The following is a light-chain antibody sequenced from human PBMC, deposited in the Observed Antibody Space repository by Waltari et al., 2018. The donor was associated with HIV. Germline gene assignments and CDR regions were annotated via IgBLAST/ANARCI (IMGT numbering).Light chain of an antibody. CDR1: SSDFGGTHH. Sequence: QSALTQHAAVSGSAGQSITISCTGTSSDFGGTHHVSWYQKHPGKAPKLMIYEVSNRPSGVSNRFSGSKSGNTASLTISGLQAEDEADYYCSSYTSSSALVVFGTGTKVTVL. CDR2: EVS. CDR3: SSYTSSSALVV. J-gene: IGLJ1*01. V-gene: IGLV2-14*01.